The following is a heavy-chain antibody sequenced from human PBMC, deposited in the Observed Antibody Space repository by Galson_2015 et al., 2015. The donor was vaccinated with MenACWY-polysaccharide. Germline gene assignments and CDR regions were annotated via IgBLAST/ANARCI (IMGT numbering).Heavy chain of an antibody. CDR2: IRSSGTNT. J-gene: IGHJ5*02. D-gene: IGHD3-3*01. Sequence: MSWVRQAPGKGLEWVSAIRSSGTNTYYADSVKGRFTISRDNSKNTLYLQMNSLRAEDTAVYYCAKDSTDFWSVAGRFDHWGQGTLVTVSS. V-gene: IGHV3-23*01. CDR3: AKDSTDFWSVAGRFDH.